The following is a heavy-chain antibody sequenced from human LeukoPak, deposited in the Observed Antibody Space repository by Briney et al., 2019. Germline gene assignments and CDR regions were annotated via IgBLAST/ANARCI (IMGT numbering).Heavy chain of an antibody. D-gene: IGHD2-21*01. Sequence: PGGSLRLSCAASGFSFSSFAMHWVRQAPGKGLEYVSAISSNGRSTFYANFVKGRFTISRDNSKNTLYLQMGSLRTEDMAVYYCTLWGGYVGHWGQGTLVTVSS. CDR1: GFSFSSFA. CDR2: ISSNGRST. J-gene: IGHJ4*02. CDR3: TLWGGYVGH. V-gene: IGHV3-64*01.